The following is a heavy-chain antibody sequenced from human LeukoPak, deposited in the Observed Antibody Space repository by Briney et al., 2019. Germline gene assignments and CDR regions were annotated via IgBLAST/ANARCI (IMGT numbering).Heavy chain of an antibody. J-gene: IGHJ4*02. D-gene: IGHD3-22*01. V-gene: IGHV4-61*02. CDR2: IYTSGST. Sequence: ESSETLSLTCTVSGYSISSGDYYWSWIRQPAGKGLEWIGRIYTSGSTNYNPSLKSRVTTSVDTSKNQFSLKLSSVTAADTAVYYCARGPYKYDSSGCFDYWGQGTLVTVSS. CDR1: GYSISSGDYY. CDR3: ARGPYKYDSSGCFDY.